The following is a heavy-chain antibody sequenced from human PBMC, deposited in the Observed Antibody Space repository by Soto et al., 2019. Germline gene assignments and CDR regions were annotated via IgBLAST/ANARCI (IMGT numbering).Heavy chain of an antibody. Sequence: PGGSLRLSCAASGFTFSSYAMSWGRPAPGKGLEWVSSISASGGSTYYTDSVKGRFTISRDNSKNTLYLQMNSLRAEDAAVYYCAKKDCTGGSCYRPFDSWGQGTLVTVS. J-gene: IGHJ4*02. CDR2: ISASGGST. D-gene: IGHD2-15*01. CDR3: AKKDCTGGSCYRPFDS. CDR1: GFTFSSYA. V-gene: IGHV3-23*01.